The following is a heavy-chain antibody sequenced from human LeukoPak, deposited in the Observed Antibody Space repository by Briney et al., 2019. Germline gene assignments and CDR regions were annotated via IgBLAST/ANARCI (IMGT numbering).Heavy chain of an antibody. CDR2: IYHSGST. Sequence: SETLSLTCTVSGDSISTYYWSWIRQPPGKGLEWIGEIYHSGSTNYNPSLKSRVTISVDKSKNQFSLKLSSVTAADTAVYYCAAYSSSWSRLPFDYWGQGTLVTVSS. CDR1: GDSISTYY. V-gene: IGHV4-59*12. CDR3: AAYSSSWSRLPFDY. J-gene: IGHJ4*02. D-gene: IGHD6-13*01.